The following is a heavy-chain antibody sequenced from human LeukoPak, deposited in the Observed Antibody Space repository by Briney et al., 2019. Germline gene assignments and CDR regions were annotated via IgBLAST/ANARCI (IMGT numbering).Heavy chain of an antibody. CDR2: ISSSGSTI. J-gene: IGHJ4*02. D-gene: IGHD3-22*01. CDR3: ARGSYYDSSGPHY. V-gene: IGHV3-48*03. CDR1: GFTFSSYE. Sequence: GGSLRLSCAASGFTFSSYEMNWVRQAPGKGLEWVSYISSSGSTIYYADSVKGRFTISRDNAKNSLYLQMNSLRAEDTAVYYCARGSYYDSSGPHYWGQGTLVTVSS.